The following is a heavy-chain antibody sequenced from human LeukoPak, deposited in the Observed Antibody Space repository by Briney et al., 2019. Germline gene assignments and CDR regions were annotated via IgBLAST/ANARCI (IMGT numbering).Heavy chain of an antibody. J-gene: IGHJ5*02. CDR2: ISPSGGHI. CDR3: AKGAGSTWIDL. D-gene: IGHD6-13*01. V-gene: IGHV3-23*01. Sequence: GGSLRLSCTASGFTFSSYAMSWVRQAPGKGLEWVSSISPSGGHIYYADSVKGRFTISRDNSKNTLYLQMNSLRAEDTAVYFCAKGAGSTWIDLWGQGTLVTVSS. CDR1: GFTFSSYA.